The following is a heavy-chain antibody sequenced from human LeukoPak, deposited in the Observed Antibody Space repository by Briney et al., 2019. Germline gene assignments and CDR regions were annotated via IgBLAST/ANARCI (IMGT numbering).Heavy chain of an antibody. J-gene: IGHJ6*02. Sequence: SQTLPLTCAISGDSVSSNSAAWNWIRQSPSRGLEWLGRTYYRSKWYNDYAVSVKSRITINPDSSKNQFSLQLNSVTPEDTAVYYCARAVGAVANVRDYYYYGMDVWGQGTTVTVSS. V-gene: IGHV6-1*01. CDR2: TYYRSKWYN. CDR3: ARAVGAVANVRDYYYYGMDV. D-gene: IGHD6-19*01. CDR1: GDSVSSNSAA.